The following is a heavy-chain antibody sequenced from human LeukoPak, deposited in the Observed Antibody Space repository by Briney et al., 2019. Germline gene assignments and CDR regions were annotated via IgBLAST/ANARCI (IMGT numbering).Heavy chain of an antibody. CDR1: GFTFSNYW. CDR3: ARVVLLWFGELPISRGGYFDY. Sequence: GGSLRLSCAASGFTFSNYWMTWVRQAPGKGLEWVANIKEDGSEKYYVDSVKGRFTISRDNAKNSLYLQMNSLRAEDTAVYYCARVVLLWFGELPISRGGYFDYWGQGTLVTVSS. D-gene: IGHD3-10*01. CDR2: IKEDGSEK. V-gene: IGHV3-7*01. J-gene: IGHJ4*02.